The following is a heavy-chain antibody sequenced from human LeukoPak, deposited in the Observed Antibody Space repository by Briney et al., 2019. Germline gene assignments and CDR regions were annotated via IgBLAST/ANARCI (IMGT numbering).Heavy chain of an antibody. CDR3: AKDLKQWLSYFDY. V-gene: IGHV3-30*02. Sequence: PGGSLRLSCAASGFTFSSYGMHWVRQAPGKGLEWVAVIWYDGSNKYYADSVKGRFTISRDNSKNTLYLQMNSLRAEDTAVYYCAKDLKQWLSYFDYWGQGTLVTVSS. CDR2: IWYDGSNK. CDR1: GFTFSSYG. J-gene: IGHJ4*02. D-gene: IGHD6-19*01.